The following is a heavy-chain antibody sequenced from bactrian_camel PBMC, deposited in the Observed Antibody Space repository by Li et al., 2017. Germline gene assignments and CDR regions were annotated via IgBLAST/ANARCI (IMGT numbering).Heavy chain of an antibody. CDR1: GFTDSSYC. J-gene: IGHJ4*01. Sequence: VQLVESGGGSVQAGGSLTLSCSASGFTDSSYCVGWFRQAPGKAREDVAHIDTDGSTAYADSVAGRFLVSRDNAKNTLYLQLNDLKPEDTAMYYCAAVEGWLLPDGYEYNYWGQGTQVTVS. V-gene: IGHV3S55*01. CDR3: AAVEGWLLPDGYEYNY. D-gene: IGHD2*01. CDR2: IDTDGST.